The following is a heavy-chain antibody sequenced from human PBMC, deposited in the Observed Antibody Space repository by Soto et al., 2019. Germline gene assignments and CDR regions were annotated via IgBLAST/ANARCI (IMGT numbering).Heavy chain of an antibody. V-gene: IGHV3-23*01. D-gene: IGHD4-17*01. Sequence: EVQLLESGGGLVQPGGSLRLSCAASGFTFSGYAMSWVRQAPGRGLEWVSSISGSGGTTYYADSVKGRFTISRDNSKNTLYLQMNSLRAEDTAVYYCASRVTKYLQYWGQGTLVTVSS. CDR2: ISGSGGTT. CDR3: ASRVTKYLQY. J-gene: IGHJ1*01. CDR1: GFTFSGYA.